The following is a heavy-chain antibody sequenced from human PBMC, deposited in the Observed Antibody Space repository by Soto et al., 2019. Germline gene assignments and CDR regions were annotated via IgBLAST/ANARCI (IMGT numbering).Heavy chain of an antibody. CDR3: ARHRACNTACDFDY. D-gene: IGHD2-15*01. V-gene: IGHV4-39*01. CDR2: VAYTGTT. J-gene: IGHJ4*02. CDR1: GDSIDSHGSH. Sequence: SETLSLTCFVYGDSIDSHGSHWSWIRQSPGKGLEWIGTVAYTGTTYYPPPLRGRVTVSADTSKNSFSLKLTSVTAADTAVYYCARHRACNTACDFDYWGQGTLVTVSS.